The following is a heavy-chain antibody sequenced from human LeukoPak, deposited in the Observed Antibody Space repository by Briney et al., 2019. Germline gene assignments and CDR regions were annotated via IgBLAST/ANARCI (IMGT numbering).Heavy chain of an antibody. CDR3: ARDSSGNGGSGY. J-gene: IGHJ4*02. D-gene: IGHD3-22*01. CDR1: GGSFSGYY. CDR2: INHSGST. V-gene: IGHV4-34*01. Sequence: SETLSLTCAVYGGSFSGYYWSWIRQPPGKGLEWIGEINHSGSTNYNPSLKSRVTISVDTSKNQFSLKLSSVTAADTAVYYCARDSSGNGGSGYWGQGTLVTVSS.